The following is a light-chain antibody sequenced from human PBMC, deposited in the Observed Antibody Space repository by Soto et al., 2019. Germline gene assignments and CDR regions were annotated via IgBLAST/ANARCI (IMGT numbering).Light chain of an antibody. Sequence: QSVLTQPASVSGSPGQSITISCTGTSSDVGGYNYVSWYQQHPGKAPKLKIYDVRSRPSGVSNRFSGSKSGNTASLTISGLQAEDEAEYYCSSYTSSSTLVVFGGGTKLTVL. CDR1: SSDVGGYNY. CDR3: SSYTSSSTLVV. V-gene: IGLV2-14*01. CDR2: DVR. J-gene: IGLJ2*01.